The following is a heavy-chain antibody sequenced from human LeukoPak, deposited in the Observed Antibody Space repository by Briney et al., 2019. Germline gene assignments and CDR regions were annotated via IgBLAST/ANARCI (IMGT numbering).Heavy chain of an antibody. J-gene: IGHJ6*03. D-gene: IGHD2-2*02. CDR1: GFTFSSYW. CDR3: ARDRSGRAYCSSTSCYTLLGYYYYYMDV. V-gene: IGHV3-7*01. CDR2: IKQGGSEK. Sequence: GGSLRLSCAASGFTFSSYWMSWVRQAPGKGLEGVANIKQGGSEKYYVDSVKGRFTISRDNAKNSLYVQMNSLRAEDTAVYYCARDRSGRAYCSSTSCYTLLGYYYYYMDVWGKGTTVTVSS.